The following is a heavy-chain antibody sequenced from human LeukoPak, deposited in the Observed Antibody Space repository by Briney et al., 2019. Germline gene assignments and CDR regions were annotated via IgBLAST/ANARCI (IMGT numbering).Heavy chain of an antibody. Sequence: GGSLRLSCAASGFTFSTYSMNWVRQAPGKGLEWVAFIRYDGSNKYYADSVKGRFTISRDNSKNTLYLQMNSLRAEDTAVYYCAKDSSSWYSEYYFDYWGQGTLVTVSS. CDR1: GFTFSTYS. CDR3: AKDSSSWYSEYYFDY. CDR2: IRYDGSNK. D-gene: IGHD6-13*01. J-gene: IGHJ4*02. V-gene: IGHV3-30*02.